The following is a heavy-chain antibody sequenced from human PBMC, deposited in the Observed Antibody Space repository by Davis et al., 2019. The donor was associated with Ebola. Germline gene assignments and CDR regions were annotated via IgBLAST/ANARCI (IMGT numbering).Heavy chain of an antibody. V-gene: IGHV1-46*01. CDR1: GYTFTSYY. CDR3: ARHILGVLPGDNYYYGLDV. D-gene: IGHD2-21*01. Sequence: AASVKVSCKASGYTFTSYYMHWVRQAPGQGLEWMGIINPSGGSTSYAQKFQGRITMTRDTSTSTVYMELSSLKASDTAMYYCARHILGVLPGDNYYYGLDVWGQGTTVTVSS. J-gene: IGHJ6*02. CDR2: INPSGGST.